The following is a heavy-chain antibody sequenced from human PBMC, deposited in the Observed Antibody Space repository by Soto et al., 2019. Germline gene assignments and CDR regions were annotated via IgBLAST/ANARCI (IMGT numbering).Heavy chain of an antibody. D-gene: IGHD6-13*01. V-gene: IGHV4-59*01. CDR1: GASMRNYF. Sequence: ESLSVTCTVSGASMRNYFWTWIRQPPGKGLEWIGYIHYSGTTSFFPSYNPSLRSRVTISEDTSKNQFSLKLLSVTTADTAVYFCAAGEASSRNLAPYYLDFWGQGTLVTVYS. CDR2: IHYSGTT. J-gene: IGHJ4*02. CDR3: AAGEASSRNLAPYYLDF.